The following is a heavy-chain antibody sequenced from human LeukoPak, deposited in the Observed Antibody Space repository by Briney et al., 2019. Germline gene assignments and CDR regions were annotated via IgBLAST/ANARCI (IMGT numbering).Heavy chain of an antibody. V-gene: IGHV1-18*01. CDR3: ARDLGYCSGNRCYGNWFDP. CDR2: ISTYNGNT. Sequence: ASVKVSCKASGYTFTDYGIRWVRQAPGQGLEWMGWISTYNGNTNYAQKFQGRVTLTTDTSHTTDYIDLRSLSSDDPAVYYCARDLGYCSGNRCYGNWFDPWGQGTLVTVSS. J-gene: IGHJ5*02. D-gene: IGHD2-2*03. CDR1: GYTFTDYG.